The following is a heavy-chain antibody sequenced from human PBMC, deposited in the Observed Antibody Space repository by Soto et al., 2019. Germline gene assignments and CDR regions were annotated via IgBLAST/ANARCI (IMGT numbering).Heavy chain of an antibody. CDR1: GYSFTSYW. CDR3: ARHNYLGLRNYGMDV. Sequence: PGESLKISCKGSGYSFTSYWISWVRQMPGKGLEWMGRIDPSDSYTNYSPSFQGHVTISADKSISTAYLQRSSLKASDTAMYYCARHNYLGLRNYGMDVWGQGTTVTVSS. D-gene: IGHD5-12*01. V-gene: IGHV5-10-1*01. J-gene: IGHJ6*02. CDR2: IDPSDSYT.